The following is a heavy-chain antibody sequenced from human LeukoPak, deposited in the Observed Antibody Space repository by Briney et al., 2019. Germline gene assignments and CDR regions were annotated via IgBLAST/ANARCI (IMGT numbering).Heavy chain of an antibody. CDR2: ISAYNGNT. J-gene: IGHJ4*02. CDR3: ARSGIAVAEAKYYFDY. V-gene: IGHV1-18*01. D-gene: IGHD6-19*01. Sequence: ASVKVSCKASGYTFTSYGISWMRQAPGQGLEWMGWISAYNGNTNYAQKLQGRVTMTTDTSTSTAYMELRSLRSDDTAVYYCARSGIAVAEAKYYFDYWGQGTLVTVSS. CDR1: GYTFTSYG.